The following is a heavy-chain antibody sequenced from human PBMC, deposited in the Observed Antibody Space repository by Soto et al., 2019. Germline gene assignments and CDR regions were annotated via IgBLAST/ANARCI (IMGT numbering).Heavy chain of an antibody. Sequence: PSETLSLTCTVSGGSISSSSYYWGWIRQPPGKGLEWIGSIYYSGSTYYNPSLKSRVTISVDTSKNQFSLKLSSVTAADTAVYYCARGFRFGESLYYYYGMDVWGQGTTVTVSS. CDR2: IYYSGST. D-gene: IGHD3-10*01. CDR1: GGSISSSSYY. CDR3: ARGFRFGESLYYYYGMDV. J-gene: IGHJ6*02. V-gene: IGHV4-39*07.